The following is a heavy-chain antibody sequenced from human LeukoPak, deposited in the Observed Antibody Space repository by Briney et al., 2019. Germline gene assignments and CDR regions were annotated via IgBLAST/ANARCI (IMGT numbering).Heavy chain of an antibody. J-gene: IGHJ5*02. D-gene: IGHD3-9*01. V-gene: IGHV4-34*01. Sequence: SETLSLTCAVYGGSFSGYYWSWIRQPPGKGLEWIGEINHSGSTNYNPSLKSRVTISVDTSKNQFSLKLSSVTAADTAVYYCAGGVVLRYFDWLKNWFDPWGQGTLVTVSS. CDR1: GGSFSGYY. CDR2: INHSGST. CDR3: AGGVVLRYFDWLKNWFDP.